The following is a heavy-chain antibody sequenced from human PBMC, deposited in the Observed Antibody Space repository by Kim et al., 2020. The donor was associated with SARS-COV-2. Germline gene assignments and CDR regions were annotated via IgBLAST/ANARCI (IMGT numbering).Heavy chain of an antibody. V-gene: IGHV3-30*04. Sequence: GGSLRLSCAASGFTFSSYAMHWVRQAPGKGLEWVAVISYDGSNKYYADSVKGRFTISRDNSKNTLYLQMNSLRAEDTAVYYCASVGSMDVWGQGTTVTVSS. CDR1: GFTFSSYA. CDR3: ASVGSMDV. CDR2: ISYDGSNK. J-gene: IGHJ6*02. D-gene: IGHD1-1*01.